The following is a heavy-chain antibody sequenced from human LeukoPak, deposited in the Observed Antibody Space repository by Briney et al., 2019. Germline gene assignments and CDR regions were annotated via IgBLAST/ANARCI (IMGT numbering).Heavy chain of an antibody. CDR3: AKDHYSGYNYDTIDY. Sequence: GGSLRLSCAASGFTFSSYGMHWVRQAPGKGLEWVAFIRYDGHDKYYEDFVKGRFTISRDNSKNTLYLQMNSLRAEDTAVYYCAKDHYSGYNYDTIDYWGQGTLVTVSS. D-gene: IGHD5-12*01. J-gene: IGHJ4*02. CDR1: GFTFSSYG. V-gene: IGHV3-30*02. CDR2: IRYDGHDK.